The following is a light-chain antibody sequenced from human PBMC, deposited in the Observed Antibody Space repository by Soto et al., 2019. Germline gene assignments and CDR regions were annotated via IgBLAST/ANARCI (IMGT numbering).Light chain of an antibody. V-gene: IGKV4-1*01. Sequence: EIVMTQSPDSLAVSLGERATINCKSSQSVLYSSNNKNYLAWYQQKPGQPPKLLIYWASTRESGVPDRFSGSGSGTDFTLTISSLPAEDVAVYYCQQYYSTPRTFGQGTKVEIK. CDR2: WAS. CDR3: QQYYSTPRT. J-gene: IGKJ1*01. CDR1: QSVLYSSNNKNY.